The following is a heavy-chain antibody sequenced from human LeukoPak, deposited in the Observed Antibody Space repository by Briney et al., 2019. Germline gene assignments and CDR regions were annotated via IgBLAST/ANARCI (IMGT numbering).Heavy chain of an antibody. D-gene: IGHD3-9*01. CDR3: ARGDILTGYNY. CDR1: GFTFSDYY. J-gene: IGHJ4*02. CDR2: ISSSSSYT. Sequence: GGSLRLSCAASGFTFSDYYMSWIRQAPGKGLEWVSYISSSSSYTNYADSVKGRFTISRDNAKNSLYLQMNSLRAEDTAVYYCARGDILTGYNYWGQGSLVTVSS. V-gene: IGHV3-11*05.